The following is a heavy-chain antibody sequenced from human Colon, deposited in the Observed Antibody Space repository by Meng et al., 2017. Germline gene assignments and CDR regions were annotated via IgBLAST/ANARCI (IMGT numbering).Heavy chain of an antibody. V-gene: IGHV4-59*11. Sequence: QVQLQESGPGLVKPSETLSLTCAVSGGSISNLYYSWIRQPPGKGLEWVGYIYSGGHINYNPSLKSRATISIDTSKNQLSLNLTSVTADDTAVYHCARNWVGGGLLFDHWGQGTLVTVSS. J-gene: IGHJ4*02. CDR1: GGSISNLY. CDR3: ARNWVGGGLLFDH. CDR2: IYSGGHI. D-gene: IGHD3-16*01.